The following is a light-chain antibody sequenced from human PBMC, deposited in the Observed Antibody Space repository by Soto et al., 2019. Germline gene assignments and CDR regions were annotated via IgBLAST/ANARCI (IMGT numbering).Light chain of an antibody. J-gene: IGKJ2*01. V-gene: IGKV3-11*01. CDR3: QQRGNWPPT. CDR2: DTS. CDR1: QTVSTY. Sequence: DTVLTQSPATLSLSPGERATLSCRASQTVSTYLAWYQQKPGPSPRLLISDTSNRASGIPARFSGSGSGTDFTLTISSLEPEDFAVYFCQQRGNWPPTFGQGTKLEI.